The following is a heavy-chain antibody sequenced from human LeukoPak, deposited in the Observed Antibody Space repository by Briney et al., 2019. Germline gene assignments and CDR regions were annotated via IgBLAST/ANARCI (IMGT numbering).Heavy chain of an antibody. Sequence: GGSLRLSCAASGFTFSSYVMHWVRQAPGKGLEWVAVISYDGSNKYYADSVKGRFTISRDNSKNTLYLQMNSLRAEDTAVYYCAKDGTMPRGATYYFDYWGQGTLVTVSS. CDR3: AKDGTMPRGATYYFDY. J-gene: IGHJ4*02. CDR2: ISYDGSNK. V-gene: IGHV3-30*18. CDR1: GFTFSSYV. D-gene: IGHD1-26*01.